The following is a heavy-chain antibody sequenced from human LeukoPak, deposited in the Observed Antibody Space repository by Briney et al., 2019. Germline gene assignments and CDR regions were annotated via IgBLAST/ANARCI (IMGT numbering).Heavy chain of an antibody. V-gene: IGHV1-18*01. CDR2: ISAYNGNT. CDR1: GYTFTSYG. D-gene: IGHD3-22*01. Sequence: ASVKVSCKASGYTFTSYGISWVRQAPGQGLEWMGWISAYNGNTNYAQKPQGRVTMTTDTSTSTAYMELRSLRSDDTAVYYCARGGTMIVVVTRKDAFDIWGQGTMVTVSS. J-gene: IGHJ3*02. CDR3: ARGGTMIVVVTRKDAFDI.